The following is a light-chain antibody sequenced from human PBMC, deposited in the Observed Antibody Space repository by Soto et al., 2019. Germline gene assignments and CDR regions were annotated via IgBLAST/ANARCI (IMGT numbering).Light chain of an antibody. J-gene: IGKJ2*01. CDR2: ESS. Sequence: EIVLTQSPATLSLSPGERATLSCRASQNVANYLDWYQQKPGQAPRLLIYESSNRATGIAARFSGSGSGTDFTLTISSLEPEDFAIYFCQQSFDTSYTFGRGTKLVI. CDR3: QQSFDTSYT. CDR1: QNVANY. V-gene: IGKV3-11*01.